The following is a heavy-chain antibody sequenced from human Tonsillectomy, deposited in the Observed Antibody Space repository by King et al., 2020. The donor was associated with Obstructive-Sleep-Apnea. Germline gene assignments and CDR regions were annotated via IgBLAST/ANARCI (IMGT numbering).Heavy chain of an antibody. CDR1: GFTFSSYA. CDR3: ARASFRTAFDY. D-gene: IGHD5-18*01. Sequence: VQLVESGGGVVQPGRSLRLSCAASGFTFSSYAMHWVRQAPGKGLEWVAVISYDGSNKYYADSVKGRFTISRDNSKNTLYLQMNSLRAEDTAVYYCARASFRTAFDYWGQGTLVTVSS. J-gene: IGHJ4*02. CDR2: ISYDGSNK. V-gene: IGHV3-30*04.